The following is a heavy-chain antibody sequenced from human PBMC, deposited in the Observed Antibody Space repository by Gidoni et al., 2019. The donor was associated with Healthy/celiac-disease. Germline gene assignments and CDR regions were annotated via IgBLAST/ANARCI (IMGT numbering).Heavy chain of an antibody. CDR1: GFTFSGSA. CDR3: TRPFYDSSGSTNPWVDYGMDV. CDR2: IRSQANSYAT. V-gene: IGHV3-73*01. J-gene: IGHJ6*02. Sequence: EVQLVWSGGGLVQPGGSLKLSCAASGFTFSGSAMHWVRQASGKGLECVGRIRSQANSYATADAASVTGRFTIAMDDSKNTAYLQMNSLKTEDKAVYYCTRPFYDSSGSTNPWVDYGMDVWGQGTTVTVSS. D-gene: IGHD3-22*01.